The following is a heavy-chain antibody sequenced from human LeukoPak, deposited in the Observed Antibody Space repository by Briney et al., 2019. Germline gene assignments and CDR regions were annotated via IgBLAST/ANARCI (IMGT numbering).Heavy chain of an antibody. J-gene: IGHJ4*02. CDR2: ISSSSSYI. CDR3: AVHPTTVVTSSGGDY. Sequence: GGSLRLSCAASGFTVSSSYMSWVRQAPGKGLEWVSSISSSSSYIYYADSVKGRLTISRDNAKNSLYLQMNSLRAEDTAVYYCAVHPTTVVTSSGGDYWGQGTLVTVSS. CDR1: GFTVSSSY. V-gene: IGHV3-21*01. D-gene: IGHD4-23*01.